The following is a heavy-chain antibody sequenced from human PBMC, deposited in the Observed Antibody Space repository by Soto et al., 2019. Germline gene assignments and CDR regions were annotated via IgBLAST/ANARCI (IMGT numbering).Heavy chain of an antibody. D-gene: IGHD3-22*01. V-gene: IGHV4-31*03. CDR3: ATNHDDISGRTPLLFDS. Sequence: QVQLQESGPGLVKSSRTLSLTCTVSGDSIGTGGYYWDWIRQHPGKGPEWIGYIHYSGNTYYNPSLKSRLTISLDTSKNQFSLHLSSVTAADTAVYYCATNHDDISGRTPLLFDSWGQGTLVTVSS. CDR2: IHYSGNT. J-gene: IGHJ4*02. CDR1: GDSIGTGGYY.